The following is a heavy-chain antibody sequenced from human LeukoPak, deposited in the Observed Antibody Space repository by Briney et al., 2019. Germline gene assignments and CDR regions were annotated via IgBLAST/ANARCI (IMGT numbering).Heavy chain of an antibody. V-gene: IGHV3-20*04. J-gene: IGHJ4*02. Sequence: PGGSLRLSCAASGFTFDDYGMSWVRQAPGKGLEWVSGINWNGGSTGYADSVKGRFTISRDNAKNSLYLQMNSLRAEDTALYYCARDVTPSIAAAGTSGFDYWGQGTLVTVSS. D-gene: IGHD6-13*01. CDR3: ARDVTPSIAAAGTSGFDY. CDR1: GFTFDDYG. CDR2: INWNGGST.